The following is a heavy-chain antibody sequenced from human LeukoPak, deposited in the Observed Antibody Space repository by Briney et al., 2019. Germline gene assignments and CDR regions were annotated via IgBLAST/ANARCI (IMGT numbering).Heavy chain of an antibody. CDR3: ANLHGYGY. D-gene: IGHD5-18*01. CDR1: GFSFSSQA. V-gene: IGHV3-23*01. CDR2: ISDSAGHI. Sequence: PGGSLRLSCSASGFSFSSQAMTWVRQAPGKGMEWVSGISDSAGHIYYADSAKGRFTVSRDNSKNTLYLQMISLRVEDTAVYYCANLHGYGYWGQGTLVTVSS. J-gene: IGHJ4*02.